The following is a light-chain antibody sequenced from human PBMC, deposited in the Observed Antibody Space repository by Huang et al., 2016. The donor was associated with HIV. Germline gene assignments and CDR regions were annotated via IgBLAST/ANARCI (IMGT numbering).Light chain of an antibody. V-gene: IGKV3-15*01. CDR3: QQYDYWPPVT. Sequence: IVMTQSPVTLSVSPGERAALSCRAGQSIKSNLAWYQQKTGQAPRLLIDGASTRATGVPARFSGSGSGTEFTLTINNLQSDDFAVYYCQQYDYWPPVTFGQGTKV. CDR1: QSIKSN. J-gene: IGKJ1*01. CDR2: GAS.